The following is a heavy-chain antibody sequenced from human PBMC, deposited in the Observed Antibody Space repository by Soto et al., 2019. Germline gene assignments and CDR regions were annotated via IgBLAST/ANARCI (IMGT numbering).Heavy chain of an antibody. CDR2: INPNFGSA. J-gene: IGHJ4*02. V-gene: IGHV1-69*01. D-gene: IGHD5-18*01. CDR3: ATYYTAVAYFEN. Sequence: QVRVVQSGAEVWKPGSSVKVSCTASGDPSSYSAIGWLRQAPGQGLEWMGGINPNFGSAIYAQKFQGRTTITAHYMELNDLRSEDTAIYFCATYYTAVAYFENWGQGTLVTVSS. CDR1: GDPSSYSA.